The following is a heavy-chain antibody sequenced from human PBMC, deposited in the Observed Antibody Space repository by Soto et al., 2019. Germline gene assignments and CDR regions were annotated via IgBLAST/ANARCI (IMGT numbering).Heavy chain of an antibody. CDR1: GITFSDCY. V-gene: IGHV3-11*01. Sequence: QVQLVESGGGLVKPGGSLRLSCAASGITFSDCYMNWIRQAPGKGLEWVSYMSSSGDSINYAGSVRGRFTVSRENAKNSLYLQMNSLRAEDTAMYYCARVRFGQWGYAMDVWGQGTTVTVSS. CDR2: MSSSGDSI. CDR3: ARVRFGQWGYAMDV. J-gene: IGHJ6*02. D-gene: IGHD3-10*01.